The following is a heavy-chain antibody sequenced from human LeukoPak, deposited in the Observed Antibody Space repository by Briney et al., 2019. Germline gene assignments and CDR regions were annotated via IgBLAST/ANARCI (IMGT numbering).Heavy chain of an antibody. V-gene: IGHV4-61*02. J-gene: IGHJ5*02. CDR3: ARSTSGYCSSTSCYRNWFDP. CDR1: GGSISSGSYY. CDR2: IYTSGST. D-gene: IGHD2-2*02. Sequence: SETLSLTCTVSGGSISSGSYYWSWIRQPAGKGLEWIGRIYTSGSTNYNPSLKSRVTISVDTSKNQFSLKLSSVTAADTAVYYCARSTSGYCSSTSCYRNWFDPWGQGTLVTVSS.